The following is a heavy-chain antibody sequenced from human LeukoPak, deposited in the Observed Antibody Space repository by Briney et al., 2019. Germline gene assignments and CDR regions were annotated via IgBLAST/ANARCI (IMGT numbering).Heavy chain of an antibody. J-gene: IGHJ4*02. CDR2: IKQDGSEK. D-gene: IGHD2-21*01. V-gene: IGHV3-7*01. CDR3: ASSSCGGDCSYYFDY. Sequence: QPGGSLRLSCAASGFTFSNYWMSWVRQAPGKGLEWVANIKQDGSEKYYVDSVKGRFTISRDNAKNSVYLQMNSLRAEDTAMYYCASSSCGGDCSYYFDYWGQGTLVTVSS. CDR1: GFTFSNYW.